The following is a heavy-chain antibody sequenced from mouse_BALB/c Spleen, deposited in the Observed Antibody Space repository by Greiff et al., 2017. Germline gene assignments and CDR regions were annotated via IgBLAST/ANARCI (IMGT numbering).Heavy chain of an antibody. CDR3: ARGGYGNSYAMDY. V-gene: IGHV1S137*01. CDR1: GYTFTYYA. D-gene: IGHD2-10*02. CDR2: ISTYYGDA. Sequence: VQLQQSGAELVRPGVSVKISCKGSGYTFTYYAMHWVKQSHAKSLEWIGVISTYYGDASYNQKFKGKATMTVDKSSSTAYMELARLTSEDSAIYYCARGGYGNSYAMDYWGQGTSVTVSS. J-gene: IGHJ4*01.